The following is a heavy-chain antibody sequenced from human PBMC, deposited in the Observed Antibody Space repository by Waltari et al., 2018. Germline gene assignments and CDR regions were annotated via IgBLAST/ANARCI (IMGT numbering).Heavy chain of an antibody. CDR3: ARVALLGFWSGYSV. J-gene: IGHJ4*02. D-gene: IGHD3-3*01. Sequence: QVQLVQSGAEVKKPGASVKVSCKASGYTFTSYAMHWVRQAPGQRLEWMGWINAGNGNTKYSQKFQGRVTMTRDTSASTAYMELSSLRSEDTAVYYCARVALLGFWSGYSVWGQGTLVTVSS. CDR1: GYTFTSYA. CDR2: INAGNGNT. V-gene: IGHV1-3*01.